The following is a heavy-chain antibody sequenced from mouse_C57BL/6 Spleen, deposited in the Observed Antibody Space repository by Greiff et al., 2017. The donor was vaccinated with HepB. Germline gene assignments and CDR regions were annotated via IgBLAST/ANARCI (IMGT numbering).Heavy chain of an antibody. D-gene: IGHD1-1*01. CDR2: INPGSGGT. V-gene: IGHV1-54*01. J-gene: IGHJ4*01. CDR3: ARNYYYGSSYDMDY. Sequence: QVQLKQSGAELMKPGASVKLSCKATGYTFTGYWIEWVKQRPGQGLEWIGVINPGSGGTNYNEKFKGKATLTADKSSSTAYMQLSSLTSEDSAVYFCARNYYYGSSYDMDYWGQGTSVTVSS. CDR1: GYTFTGYW.